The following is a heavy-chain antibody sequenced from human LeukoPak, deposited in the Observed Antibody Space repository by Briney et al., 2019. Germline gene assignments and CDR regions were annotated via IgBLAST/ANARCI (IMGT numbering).Heavy chain of an antibody. CDR3: AKDRGSTAMAPVFDY. V-gene: IGHV3-23*01. CDR1: GVTFSSYA. J-gene: IGHJ4*02. CDR2: ISGSGGST. Sequence: GGSLRLSCAASGVTFSSYAMSWVRQAPGKGLEWVSAISGSGGSTYYADSVKGRFTISRDNSKNTLYLQMNSLRAEDTAVYYCAKDRGSTAMAPVFDYWGQGTLVTVSS. D-gene: IGHD5-18*01.